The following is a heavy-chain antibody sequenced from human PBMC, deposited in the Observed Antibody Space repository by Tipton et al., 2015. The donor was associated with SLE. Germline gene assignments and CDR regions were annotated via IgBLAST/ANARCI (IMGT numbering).Heavy chain of an antibody. D-gene: IGHD3-22*01. CDR1: GYSISSGHY. Sequence: TLSLTCAVSGYSISSGHYWTWIRQPPGKGLEWIGYIYSSGSTTYTPSLKSRIAISVDTSTMQFSLRLTSVTAADTAVYYCGGGNYFDYYMDVWGKGTTVTVSS. J-gene: IGHJ6*03. CDR3: GGGNYFDYYMDV. CDR2: IYSSGST. V-gene: IGHV4-38-2*01.